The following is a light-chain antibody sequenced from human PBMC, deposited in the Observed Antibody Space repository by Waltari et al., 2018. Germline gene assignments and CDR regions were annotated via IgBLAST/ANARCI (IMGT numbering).Light chain of an antibody. CDR1: QSIGDY. V-gene: IGKV1-39*01. J-gene: IGKJ4*01. CDR2: AAS. Sequence: DIQMTKSPSSLSASVGERVNITCRASQSIGDYLNWYQQKPGKAPKVLIYAASSLQSGVPSRFSGSGSGTDFTLTISTLQPEDFATYYCQQGYRTPLTFGGGTKVEIK. CDR3: QQGYRTPLT.